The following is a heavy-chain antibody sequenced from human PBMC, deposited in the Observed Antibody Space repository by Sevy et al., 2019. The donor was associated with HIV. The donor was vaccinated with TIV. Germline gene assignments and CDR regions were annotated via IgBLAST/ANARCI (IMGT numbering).Heavy chain of an antibody. D-gene: IGHD3-22*01. J-gene: IGHJ4*02. CDR3: ARDSTWGTLNYYDSSCYYSH. CDR2: ISYDGSNK. CDR1: GFTFSSYA. Sequence: GGSLRLSCAASGFTFSSYAMHWVRQAPGKGLEWVAVISYDGSNKYYADSVKGRFTISRDNSKNTLYLQMNSLRAEDTAVYYCARDSTWGTLNYYDSSCYYSHWGQGTLVTVSS. V-gene: IGHV3-30-3*01.